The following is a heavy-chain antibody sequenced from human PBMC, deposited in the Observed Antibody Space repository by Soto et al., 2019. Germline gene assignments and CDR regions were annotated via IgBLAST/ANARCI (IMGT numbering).Heavy chain of an antibody. CDR3: ARDRGVAPPVAGNTHYYYYMDV. Sequence: QDQLVQSGAEVKKPGASVTVSCKASGYSFTNYGITWVRQAPGQGLEWLGWISAFNGNTHYAQKVQGRVTMTTDASTSTAYTELRSLRSDDTAVYYCARDRGVAPPVAGNTHYYYYMDVWGKGTTVTVSS. CDR2: ISAFNGNT. V-gene: IGHV1-18*01. CDR1: GYSFTNYG. D-gene: IGHD6-19*01. J-gene: IGHJ6*03.